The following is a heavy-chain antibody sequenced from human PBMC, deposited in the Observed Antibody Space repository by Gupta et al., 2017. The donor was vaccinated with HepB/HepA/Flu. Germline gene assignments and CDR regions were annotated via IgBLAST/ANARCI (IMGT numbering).Heavy chain of an antibody. J-gene: IGHJ4*02. V-gene: IGHV3-23*01. CDR3: AKVWQKTYYDSHY. Sequence: EVQLLESGGALVQPGESLRLSCAASGFTFNNYAMTWVRQAPGMGLEWVSRISSTGSKKYYVESVKGRFTSSRDNPGNTLYLQMDSLRAEETAVYDCAKVWQKTYYDSHYCGQGSMGTISS. D-gene: IGHD3-3*01. CDR2: ISSTGSKK. CDR1: GFTFNNYA.